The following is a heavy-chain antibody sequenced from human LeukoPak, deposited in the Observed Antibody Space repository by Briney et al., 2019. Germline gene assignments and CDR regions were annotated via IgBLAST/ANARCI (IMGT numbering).Heavy chain of an antibody. CDR2: IYYSGST. Sequence: ASETLSLTCTVSGGSISSYYWSWIRQPPGKGLEWIGYIYYSGSTNYNPSLKSRATISVDTSKNQFSLKLSSVTAADTAVYYCARVSMGVAYYDFWSGYYQHYFDYWGQGTLVTVSS. J-gene: IGHJ4*02. CDR1: GGSISSYY. V-gene: IGHV4-59*01. D-gene: IGHD3-3*01. CDR3: ARVSMGVAYYDFWSGYYQHYFDY.